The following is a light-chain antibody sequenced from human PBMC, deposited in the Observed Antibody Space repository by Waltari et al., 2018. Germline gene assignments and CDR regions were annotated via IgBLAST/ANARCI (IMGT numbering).Light chain of an antibody. V-gene: IGKV4-1*01. CDR2: WAS. J-gene: IGKJ1*01. CDR1: RSISYTKNY. CDR3: QQYYSNPT. Sequence: DIILTQSPETLAVSLGERATINCKSSRSISYTKNYLSWYQQKPGQAPRLLISWASTRDFGVPDRFSGRGSGADFTLTIDGLQAEDVAVYYCQQYYSNPTFGQGTKVQIK.